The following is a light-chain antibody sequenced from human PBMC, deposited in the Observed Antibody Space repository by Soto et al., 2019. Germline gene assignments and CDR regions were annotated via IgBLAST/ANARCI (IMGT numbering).Light chain of an antibody. V-gene: IGKV3-20*01. CDR2: GAS. J-gene: IGKJ2*01. CDR3: QQYGSSSFT. Sequence: EIVLTQSPATLSLSPGEGATLSCRASHSVASTYLAWYQQKPGPAPRLIIYGASNRASGTPDRFSGGGSGTDFTLTISRLEPEDFAVYYCQQYGSSSFTFGQGTKLEIK. CDR1: HSVASTY.